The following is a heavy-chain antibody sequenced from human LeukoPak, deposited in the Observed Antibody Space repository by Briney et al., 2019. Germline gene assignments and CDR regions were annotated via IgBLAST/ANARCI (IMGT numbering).Heavy chain of an antibody. J-gene: IGHJ5*02. D-gene: IGHD3-3*01. CDR3: AAENYDFWSGYYTSRRNSYNWFDP. CDR1: GFTFSSYS. CDR2: ISSSSSYI. V-gene: IGHV3-21*01. Sequence: PGGSLRLPCAASGFTFSSYSMNWVRQAPGKGLEWVSSISSSSSYIYYADSVKGRFTISRDNAKNSLYLQMNSLRAEDTAVYYCAAENYDFWSGYYTSRRNSYNWFDPWGQGTLVTVSS.